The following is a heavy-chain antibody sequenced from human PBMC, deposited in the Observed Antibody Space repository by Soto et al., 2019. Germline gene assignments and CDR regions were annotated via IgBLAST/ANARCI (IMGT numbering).Heavy chain of an antibody. Sequence: PGGSLRLSCAASGFTFSSYTMTWVRQAPGRGLEWVSGISGTGDNTYYADSVKGRFTISRDNSKNTLYLQMNTLRAEDTAVYYCAKNRIAVAGEDAFDIWGQGTMVTVSS. CDR3: AKNRIAVAGEDAFDI. J-gene: IGHJ3*02. V-gene: IGHV3-23*01. CDR1: GFTFSSYT. D-gene: IGHD6-19*01. CDR2: ISGTGDNT.